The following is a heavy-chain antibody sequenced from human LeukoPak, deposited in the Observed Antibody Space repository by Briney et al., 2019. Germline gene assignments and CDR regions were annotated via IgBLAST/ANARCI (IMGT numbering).Heavy chain of an antibody. Sequence: GASVKVSCKASGYTFTGYYLHWVRQAPGQGLEWMGWINPTSGGTNYAQKFQGRVTMARDTSSSTAYVDLSRLRSDDTAVYYCARGEITLFEVLTGIHFDYWGQGTLVTVSS. CDR1: GYTFTGYY. D-gene: IGHD3-3*01. CDR2: INPTSGGT. V-gene: IGHV1-2*02. CDR3: ARGEITLFEVLTGIHFDY. J-gene: IGHJ4*02.